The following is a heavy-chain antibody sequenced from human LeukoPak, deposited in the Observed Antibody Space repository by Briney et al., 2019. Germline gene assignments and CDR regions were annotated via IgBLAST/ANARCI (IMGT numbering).Heavy chain of an antibody. Sequence: SETLSLTCTVSGGSISTSSYYWGWVRQPPGKGLEWIGNIFYSGSTYYSPSLKSRVTISLDTSRNQFSLNLSSVTAADTAVYYCARLYSSGWQFDYWGQGTLVTVSS. CDR1: GGSISTSSYY. J-gene: IGHJ4*02. V-gene: IGHV4-39*07. CDR2: IFYSGST. D-gene: IGHD3-22*01. CDR3: ARLYSSGWQFDY.